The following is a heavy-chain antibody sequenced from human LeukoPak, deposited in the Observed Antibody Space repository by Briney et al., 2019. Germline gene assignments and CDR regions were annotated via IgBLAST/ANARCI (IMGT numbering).Heavy chain of an antibody. CDR2: ISSGATNT. CDR1: GFTFSEYY. J-gene: IGHJ6*03. Sequence: GGSLRLSCAASGFTFSEYYITWIRQAPGKGLEWVSYISSGATNTYYADSVKGRFTISRDNAKNSVCLQMNSLSVEDTAVYYCSRDRYNMDVWGKGTTVTVSS. V-gene: IGHV3-11*01. CDR3: SRDRYNMDV.